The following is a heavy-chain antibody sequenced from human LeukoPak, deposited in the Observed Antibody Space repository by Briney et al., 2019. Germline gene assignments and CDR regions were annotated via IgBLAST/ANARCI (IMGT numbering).Heavy chain of an antibody. D-gene: IGHD2-8*01. V-gene: IGHV3-30*03. J-gene: IGHJ4*02. CDR2: ISYDGSNK. CDR1: GFTFSSYG. CDR3: ARDPGRWYYFDY. Sequence: GGSLRLSCAASGFTFSSYGMHWVRQAPGKGLEWVAVISYDGSNKYYADSVKGRFTISRDNSKNTLYLQMNSLRAEDTAVYYCARDPGRWYYFDYWGQGTLVTVSS.